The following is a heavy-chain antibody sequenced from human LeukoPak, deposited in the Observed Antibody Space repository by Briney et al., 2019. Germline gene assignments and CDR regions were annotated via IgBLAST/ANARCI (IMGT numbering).Heavy chain of an antibody. CDR2: IYYSGST. J-gene: IGHJ4*02. CDR3: ARAGYYDFWSGQVFDY. V-gene: IGHV4-39*07. CDR1: GGSISSSSYY. Sequence: PSKTLSLTCTVSGGSISSSSYYWGWIRQPPGKGLEWIGSIYYSGSTYYNPPLKSRVTISVDTSKNQFSLKLSSVTAADTAVYYCARAGYYDFWSGQVFDYWGQGTLVTVSS. D-gene: IGHD3-3*01.